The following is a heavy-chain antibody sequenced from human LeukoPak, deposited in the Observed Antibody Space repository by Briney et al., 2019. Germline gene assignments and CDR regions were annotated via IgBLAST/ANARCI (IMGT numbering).Heavy chain of an antibody. D-gene: IGHD2-2*02. CDR1: GYTFTGYY. Sequence: ASVKVSCKSSGYTFTGYYMHWVRQAPGQGLEWMGWINPNSGGTNYAQKFQGRVTMTRDTSISTAYMELSRLRSDDTAVYYCARDCSTSCYTRSYAFDIWGQGTMVTVSS. V-gene: IGHV1-2*02. CDR3: ARDCSTSCYTRSYAFDI. J-gene: IGHJ3*02. CDR2: INPNSGGT.